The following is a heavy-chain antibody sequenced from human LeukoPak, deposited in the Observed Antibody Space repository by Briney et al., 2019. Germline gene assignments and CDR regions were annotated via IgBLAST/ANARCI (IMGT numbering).Heavy chain of an antibody. J-gene: IGHJ4*02. CDR1: GGSISSSSYY. Sequence: PSETLSLTCTVSGGSISSSSYYWGWIRQPPGKGPEWIGNIYYIGSTYYNPSLKSRVTISVDTSKNHFSLKLSSVTAADTAVYYCARLPLVSPGCDYWGQGTLVTVSS. D-gene: IGHD2-2*01. CDR3: ARLPLVSPGCDY. V-gene: IGHV4-39*02. CDR2: IYYIGST.